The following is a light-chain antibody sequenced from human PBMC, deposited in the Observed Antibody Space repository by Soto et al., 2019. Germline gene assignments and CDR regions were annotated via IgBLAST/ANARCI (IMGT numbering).Light chain of an antibody. V-gene: IGLV2-11*01. CDR1: SSDVGGYNY. Sequence: QSALTQPRSVSGSPGQSVTISCTGTSSDVGGYNYVSWYQQHPGKAPKLMIYDVSKRPSGVPDRFSGSKSGNTASLTISGRQAEDEADYYCCSYAGSYPLVFGTGTKLTVL. CDR2: DVS. J-gene: IGLJ1*01. CDR3: CSYAGSYPLV.